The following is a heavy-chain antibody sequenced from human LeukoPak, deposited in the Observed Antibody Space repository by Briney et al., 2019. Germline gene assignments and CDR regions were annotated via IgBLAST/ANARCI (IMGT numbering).Heavy chain of an antibody. V-gene: IGHV4-30-4*08. D-gene: IGHD4-23*01. J-gene: IGHJ4*02. CDR1: GGSITSDAYY. CDR2: IYYSGST. CDR3: ARASQGSNSEFAY. Sequence: SETLSLTCTVSGGSITSDAYYWRWIRQPPGKGLEWIGYIYYSGSTNYKPSLKSRLTISIDTPKNQFSLKLNSVTAADTAVYYCARASQGSNSEFAYWGQGTLVTVSS.